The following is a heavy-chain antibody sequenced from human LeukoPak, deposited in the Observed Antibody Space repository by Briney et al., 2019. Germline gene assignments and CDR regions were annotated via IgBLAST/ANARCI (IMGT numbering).Heavy chain of an antibody. CDR2: IISDGRIT. J-gene: IGHJ5*02. D-gene: IGHD2-21*01. Sequence: PGGSLRLSCAASGFTFTNHWMHWVRQAPGKGLVCVSRIISDGRITNYADYVKDRFTMSRDNAKNPLYLQMNSLRAEDTAVYYCASPYCGRIACYGGTSWGQGTLVTVSS. V-gene: IGHV3-74*01. CDR3: ASPYCGRIACYGGTS. CDR1: GFTFTNHW.